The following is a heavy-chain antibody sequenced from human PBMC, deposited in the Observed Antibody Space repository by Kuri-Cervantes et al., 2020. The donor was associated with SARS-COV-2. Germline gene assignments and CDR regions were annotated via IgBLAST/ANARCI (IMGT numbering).Heavy chain of an antibody. CDR3: ARDRGTTRYYGMDV. V-gene: IGHV4-59*01. CDR2: IYYSGST. Sequence: GSLRLSCTVSGGSISSYYWSWIRQPPGKGLEWIGYIYYSGSTNYNPSLKSRVTISVDTSKNQFSLKLSSVTAADTAAYYCARDRGTTRYYGMDVWGQGATVTVSS. J-gene: IGHJ6*02. D-gene: IGHD2-15*01. CDR1: GGSISSYY.